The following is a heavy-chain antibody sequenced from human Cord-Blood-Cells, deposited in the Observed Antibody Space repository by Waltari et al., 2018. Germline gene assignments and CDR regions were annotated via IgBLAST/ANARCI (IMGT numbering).Heavy chain of an antibody. V-gene: IGHV1-2*02. CDR1: GYTFTGHY. CDR2: INPNSGGT. CDR3: AVSNWGEDGYFDL. J-gene: IGHJ2*01. Sequence: VQLVQSGAEVKKPGASVQVSCKASGYTFTGHYMHWVRQAPGQGLEWMGWINPNSGGTNYAQKFQGRVTMTRDTSISTAYMELSRLRSDDTAVYYCAVSNWGEDGYFDLWGRGTLVTVSS. D-gene: IGHD7-27*01.